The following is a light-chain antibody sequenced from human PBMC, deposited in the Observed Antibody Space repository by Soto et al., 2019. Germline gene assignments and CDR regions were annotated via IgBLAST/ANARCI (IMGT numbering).Light chain of an antibody. CDR2: DVS. J-gene: IGLJ1*01. Sequence: TQPASVSGSPGQSITISCTGTISDVGAYNYDSWYQQYPGEAPKVIIYDVSHRPAGVSNRFSGSKSGNTASLTISGLQTQDEADYYCSSYTSATTYVFGTGTKVTV. CDR3: SSYTSATTYV. CDR1: ISDVGAYNY. V-gene: IGLV2-14*01.